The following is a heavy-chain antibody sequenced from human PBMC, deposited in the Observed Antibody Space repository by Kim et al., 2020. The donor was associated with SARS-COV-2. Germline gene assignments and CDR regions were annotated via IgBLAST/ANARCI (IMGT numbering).Heavy chain of an antibody. J-gene: IGHJ4*02. D-gene: IGHD4-17*01. Sequence: SETLSLTCAVYGGSFSGYYWSWIRQPPGKGLEWIGEINHSGSTNYNPSLKSRVTISVDTSKNQFSLKLSSVTAADTAVYYCARGGGGYGHILGQFDYWGQGTLVTVSS. CDR3: ARGGGGYGHILGQFDY. CDR2: INHSGST. CDR1: GGSFSGYY. V-gene: IGHV4-34*01.